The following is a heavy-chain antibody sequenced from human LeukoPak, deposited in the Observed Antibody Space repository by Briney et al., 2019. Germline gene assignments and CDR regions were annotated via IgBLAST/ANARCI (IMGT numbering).Heavy chain of an antibody. CDR3: AKAWLGLGYFDY. J-gene: IGHJ4*02. V-gene: IGHV3-23*01. Sequence: PGGSLRLSCAASGFTFSSYAMSWVRQAPGKGLEWVAAISGGGGSTYYADSVKGRFTISRDNSKNTLYLQMNSLRAEDTAVYYCAKAWLGLGYFDYWGQGTLVTVSS. CDR1: GFTFSSYA. D-gene: IGHD3-10*01. CDR2: ISGGGGST.